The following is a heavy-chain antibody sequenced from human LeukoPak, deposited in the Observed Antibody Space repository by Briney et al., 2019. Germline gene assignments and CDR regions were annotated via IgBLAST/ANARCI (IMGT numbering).Heavy chain of an antibody. CDR3: ARDIFAGTMVRGVYDAFDI. CDR1: GGTFSSYA. D-gene: IGHD3-10*01. V-gene: IGHV1-18*01. J-gene: IGHJ3*02. CDR2: ISAYNGNT. Sequence: ASVKVSCKASGGTFSSYAISWVRQAPGQGLEWMGWISAYNGNTNYAQKLQGRVTMTTDTSTSTAYMELRSLRSDDTAVYYCARDIFAGTMVRGVYDAFDIWGQGTMVTVSS.